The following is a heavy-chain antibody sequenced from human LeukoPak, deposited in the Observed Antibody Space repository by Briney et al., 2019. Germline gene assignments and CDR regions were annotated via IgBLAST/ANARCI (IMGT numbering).Heavy chain of an antibody. CDR1: GFTFNTYS. CDR3: ARVSGYYYMDV. CDR2: ISSSSSYI. D-gene: IGHD3-10*01. V-gene: IGHV3-21*01. Sequence: GGSLRLSCAASGFTFNTYSMNWVRQAPGKGLEWVSSISSSSSYIYYADSVKGRFTISRDNAKNSLYLQMNSLRAEDTAVYYCARVSGYYYMDVWGKGTTVTVSS. J-gene: IGHJ6*03.